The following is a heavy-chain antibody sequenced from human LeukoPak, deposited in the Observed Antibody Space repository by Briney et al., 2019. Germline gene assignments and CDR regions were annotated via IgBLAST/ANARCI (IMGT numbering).Heavy chain of an antibody. CDR3: ARGKTGSFDVFDF. CDR2: ISYDGGTE. V-gene: IGHV3-30*03. J-gene: IGHJ3*01. CDR1: GFTFSSYG. Sequence: GGSLRLSCAASGFTFSSYGMRWVRQAPGKGLEWVAVISYDGGTEYYRDSVKGRFTISRDNSKNTLYVQMNSLRVEDTARYFCARGKTGSFDVFDFWGRGTMVTVSS. D-gene: IGHD3-10*01.